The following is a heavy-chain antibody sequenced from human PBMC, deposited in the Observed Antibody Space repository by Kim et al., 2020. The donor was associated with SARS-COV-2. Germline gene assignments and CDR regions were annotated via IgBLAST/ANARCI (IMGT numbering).Heavy chain of an antibody. D-gene: IGHD6-19*01. V-gene: IGHV3-30*18. CDR2: ISSDGNDI. CDR1: TMSFTRYG. Sequence: GGSLRLSCGDSTMSFTRYGTHWVRQAPGRGLEWVGAISSDGNDIYYVDSVKGRFTISRDISTNTVYLQLNSLRPEDTALYYCAKDTGDGAAGDFYGMDVWGQGTTVTVSS. CDR3: AKDTGDGAAGDFYGMDV. J-gene: IGHJ6*02.